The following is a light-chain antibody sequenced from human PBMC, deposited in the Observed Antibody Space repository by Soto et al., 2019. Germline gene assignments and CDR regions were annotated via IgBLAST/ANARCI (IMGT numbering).Light chain of an antibody. CDR2: GAS. CDR3: QQYNIWPLT. J-gene: IGKJ4*01. Sequence: EIVMTQSPATLSVSPGERATLSCRASQSISGNLAWYQQKPGQAPRLLIYGASTRATGIPARFSGSGSVTEFTLTIRSLQSEDFEVYFCQQYNIWPLTFGGGTKVEIK. CDR1: QSISGN. V-gene: IGKV3-15*01.